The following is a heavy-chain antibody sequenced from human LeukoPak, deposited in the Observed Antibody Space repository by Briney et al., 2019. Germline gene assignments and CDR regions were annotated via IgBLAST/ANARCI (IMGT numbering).Heavy chain of an antibody. CDR3: ARDTECIRPNP. V-gene: IGHV1/OR15-3*02. CDR2: INAGNGNT. D-gene: IGHD3-3*01. Sequence: ALVKVSCKASGYTFTDYFMNWMRQAPGQRLEWMGWINAGNGNTKYSQKLQGRVTVTRDTSSSTAYMQLSSLRSEDTAVYYCARDTECIRPNP. CDR1: GYTFTDYF. J-gene: IGHJ5*02.